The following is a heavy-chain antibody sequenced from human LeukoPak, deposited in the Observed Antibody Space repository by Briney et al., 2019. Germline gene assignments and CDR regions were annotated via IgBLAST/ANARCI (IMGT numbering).Heavy chain of an antibody. CDR2: IKQDGSEK. V-gene: IGHV3-7*01. J-gene: IGHJ4*02. Sequence: GGSLRLSCTASGFTTHYWLNWVRQSPGKGLEWVANIKQDGSEKYYVDSVKGRFTISRDNAKNSLYLQMNSLRAEDTAVYYCARAGHYCSGGSCYYGYWGQGTLVTVSS. CDR1: GFTTHYW. D-gene: IGHD2-15*01. CDR3: ARAGHYCSGGSCYYGY.